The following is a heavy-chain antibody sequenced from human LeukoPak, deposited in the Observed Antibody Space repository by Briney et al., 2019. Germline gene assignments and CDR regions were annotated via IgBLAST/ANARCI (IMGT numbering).Heavy chain of an antibody. CDR1: GFTFSTYW. V-gene: IGHV3-74*01. CDR2: FNGDGSSP. J-gene: IGHJ4*02. Sequence: PGGSLRLSXAASGFTFSTYWMHWVRQAPGKGLVWVSRFNGDGSSPAYADSVKGRFTISRDNAKNTLFLEMRSLTAEDTAVYYCARGSPQYDSSGYLIDYWGQGTLVTVSS. D-gene: IGHD3-22*01. CDR3: ARGSPQYDSSGYLIDY.